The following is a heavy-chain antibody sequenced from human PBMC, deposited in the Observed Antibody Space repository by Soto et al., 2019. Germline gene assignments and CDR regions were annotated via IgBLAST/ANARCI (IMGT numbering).Heavy chain of an antibody. CDR1: GGSISSYY. V-gene: IGHV4-59*12. D-gene: IGHD3-10*01. Sequence: SETLSLTCTVSGGSISSYYWSWIRQPPGKGLEWIGYIYYSGSTRYSPSFQGQVTISADKSISTAYLQWSSLKASDTATYYCARVMYYGSGSYYPRTSYYYYGMDVWGQGTTVNVSS. CDR2: IYYSGST. CDR3: ARVMYYGSGSYYPRTSYYYYGMDV. J-gene: IGHJ6*02.